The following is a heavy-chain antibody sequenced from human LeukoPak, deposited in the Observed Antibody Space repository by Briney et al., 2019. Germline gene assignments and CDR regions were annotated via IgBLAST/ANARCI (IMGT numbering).Heavy chain of an antibody. CDR1: GFTFSSYA. CDR2: ISGSGGST. Sequence: GGSLRLPCAASGFTFSSYAMSWVRQAPGKGLEWVSAISGSGGSTYYADSVKGRFTISRDNSKNTLYLQMNSLRAEDTAVYYCAKGVSYYDSSGYYYWGQGTLVTVSS. V-gene: IGHV3-23*01. D-gene: IGHD3-22*01. J-gene: IGHJ4*02. CDR3: AKGVSYYDSSGYYY.